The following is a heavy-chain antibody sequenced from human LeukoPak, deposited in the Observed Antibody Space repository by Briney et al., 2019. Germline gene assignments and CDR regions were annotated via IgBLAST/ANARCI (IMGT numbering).Heavy chain of an antibody. D-gene: IGHD3-10*01. V-gene: IGHV3-9*01. J-gene: IGHJ4*02. CDR1: GFTFDDYA. CDR2: ISWNSGSI. Sequence: GGSLRLSCAASGFTFDDYAMHWVRQAPGKGLEWVSGISWNSGSIGYADSVKGRFTISRDNSKNTLYLQMNSLRAEDTAVYYCARDLPGSNRGFDYWGQGTLVTVSS. CDR3: ARDLPGSNRGFDY.